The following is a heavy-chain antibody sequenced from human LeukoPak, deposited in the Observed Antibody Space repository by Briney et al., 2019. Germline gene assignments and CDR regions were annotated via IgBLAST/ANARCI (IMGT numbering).Heavy chain of an antibody. CDR3: XXDXXSRNEILTGRPRASMDFDY. J-gene: IGHJ4*02. Sequence: PGGSLRLSCAASGFTFNSYGMHWVRQAPGKGLEWVAFIRYDGSIKHYADAVKGRFTISRDKSKNKLYMQINRLRAEDRDVCNCXXDXXSRNEILTGRPRASMDFDYWGQGTLVTVSS. D-gene: IGHD3-9*01. V-gene: IGHV3-30*02. CDR2: IRYDGSIK. CDR1: GFTFNSYG.